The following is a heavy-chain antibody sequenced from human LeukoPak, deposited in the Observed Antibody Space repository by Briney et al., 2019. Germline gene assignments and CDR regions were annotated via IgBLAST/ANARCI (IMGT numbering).Heavy chain of an antibody. CDR3: AKDPDYYDSSGYDY. V-gene: IGHV3-23*01. Sequence: PGGSLRLSCAASGFTFSSYAMSWVRQAPGKGLEWVSAISGSGGSTYYADSVKGRFTISRDNSKNTLYLQMNSLRAEDTAVYYCAKDPDYYDSSGYDYWAREPWSPSPQ. CDR1: GFTFSSYA. J-gene: IGHJ4*02. CDR2: ISGSGGST. D-gene: IGHD3-22*01.